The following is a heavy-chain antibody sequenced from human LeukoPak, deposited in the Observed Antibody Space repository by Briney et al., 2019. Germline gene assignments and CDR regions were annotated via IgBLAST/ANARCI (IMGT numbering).Heavy chain of an antibody. D-gene: IGHD2-2*01. J-gene: IGHJ4*02. CDR2: ISGSGDTT. CDR1: GFTFSSYA. CDR3: ARTPQKYCSSTTCYPDY. Sequence: GGSLRLSCAASGFTFSSYAMSWVRLAPGKGLEWVPTISGSGDTTYYADSVRGRFTISRDNSNNTLYLQMNSLRAENTALYYCARTPQKYCSSTTCYPDYWGQGTLVTVSS. V-gene: IGHV3-23*01.